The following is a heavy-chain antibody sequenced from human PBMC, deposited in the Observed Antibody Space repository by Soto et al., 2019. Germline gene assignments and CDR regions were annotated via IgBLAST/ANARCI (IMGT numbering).Heavy chain of an antibody. V-gene: IGHV5-10-1*01. CDR3: ARLSTAAAGTYYYGMAV. CDR2: IDPSDSYT. Sequence: GESLKISCKGSGYSFTSYWISWVRQMPGKGLEWLWRIDPSDSYTNYSPSFQGHVTISADNSISTAYLQWSSLKVSDTAMYYCARLSTAAAGTYYYGMAVWGQGTTVTVSS. CDR1: GYSFTSYW. J-gene: IGHJ6*02. D-gene: IGHD6-13*01.